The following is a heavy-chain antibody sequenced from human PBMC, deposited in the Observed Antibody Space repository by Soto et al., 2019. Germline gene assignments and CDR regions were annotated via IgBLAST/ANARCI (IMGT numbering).Heavy chain of an antibody. D-gene: IGHD1-26*01. Sequence: ASVKVSCKASGYSITSQSMHWVRQAPGQRLECMGWINAGNGNTKYSQKFQGRVTITRDTSANTAYMELSSLRSGDTAVYYCARGSGSHFPFFDYWGQGTLVTVSS. J-gene: IGHJ4*02. CDR3: ARGSGSHFPFFDY. CDR1: GYSITSQS. CDR2: INAGNGNT. V-gene: IGHV1-3*01.